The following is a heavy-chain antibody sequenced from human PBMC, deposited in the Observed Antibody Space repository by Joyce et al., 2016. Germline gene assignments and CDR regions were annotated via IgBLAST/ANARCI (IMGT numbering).Heavy chain of an antibody. V-gene: IGHV3-53*01. CDR3: SRDSFDSSGYLEGLIDAFDI. J-gene: IGHJ3*02. D-gene: IGHD3-22*01. CDR1: GFTVSYNY. Sequence: EVQLVESGGGLIQPGGSLRLSCAASGFTVSYNYMTWVRQAPGKGMEWDSVNYSSGYTYYAESVKGRFTISRENSKNTGYLQMNSLGVEDTAVYYCSRDSFDSSGYLEGLIDAFDIWGQGTMVTVSP. CDR2: NYSSGYT.